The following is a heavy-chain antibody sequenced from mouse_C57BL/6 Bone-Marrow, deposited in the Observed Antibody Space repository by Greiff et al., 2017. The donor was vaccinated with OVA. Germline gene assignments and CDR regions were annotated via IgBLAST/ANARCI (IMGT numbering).Heavy chain of an antibody. CDR3: ARVGPYYYGSSYVDY. CDR1: GYSITSGYY. D-gene: IGHD1-1*01. Sequence: ESGPGLVKPSQSLSLTCSVTGYSITSGYYWNWIRQFPGNKLEWMGYISYDGSNNYNPSLKNRISITRDTSKNQFFLKLNSVTTEDTATYYCARVGPYYYGSSYVDYWGQGTTLTVSS. J-gene: IGHJ2*01. CDR2: ISYDGSN. V-gene: IGHV3-6*01.